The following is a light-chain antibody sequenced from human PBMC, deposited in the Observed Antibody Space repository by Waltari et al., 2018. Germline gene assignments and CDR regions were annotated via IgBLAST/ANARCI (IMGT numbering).Light chain of an antibody. CDR1: NIVRNS. J-gene: IGLJ3*02. Sequence: SYVLTQPPSLSLAPGQTATITCGGNNIVRNSVHWYQQKPGQAPIMVVYDDSDRPSGIPERFSGSNSENTATLTIRSVEAGDEADYYCQVWDINSDHWVFGGGTKLTVL. CDR2: DDS. CDR3: QVWDINSDHWV. V-gene: IGLV3-21*02.